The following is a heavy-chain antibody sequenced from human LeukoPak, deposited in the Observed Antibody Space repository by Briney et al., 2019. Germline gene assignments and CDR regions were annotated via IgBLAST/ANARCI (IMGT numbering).Heavy chain of an antibody. CDR2: IWYDGSNK. D-gene: IGHD4-17*01. CDR1: GFTFSSYG. J-gene: IGHJ4*02. V-gene: IGHV3-33*06. CDR3: AKDYATVTYFDY. Sequence: PGRSLRLSCAASGFTFSSYGMHWVRQAPGKGLEWVAVIWYDGSNKYYADSVKGRFTISRDNSKNTLYLQMNSLRAEDTAVYYCAKDYATVTYFDYWGQGTLVTVSS.